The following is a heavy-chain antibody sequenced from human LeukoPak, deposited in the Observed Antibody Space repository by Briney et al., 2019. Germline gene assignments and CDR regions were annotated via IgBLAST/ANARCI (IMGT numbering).Heavy chain of an antibody. V-gene: IGHV3-30*04. CDR1: GFTFSSYA. J-gene: IGHJ4*02. CDR2: ISYDGSNK. Sequence: GGSLRLSCAASGFTFSSYAMHWVRQAPGKGLEWVAVISYDGSNKYYADSVKGRFTISRDNSKNTLYLQMNSLRAEDTAVYYCARDPGSSGYYFPFDYWGQGTLVTVSS. CDR3: ARDPGSSGYYFPFDY. D-gene: IGHD3-22*01.